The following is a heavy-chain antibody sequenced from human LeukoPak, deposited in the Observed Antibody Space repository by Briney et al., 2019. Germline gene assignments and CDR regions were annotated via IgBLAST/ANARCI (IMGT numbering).Heavy chain of an antibody. D-gene: IGHD5-18*01. CDR2: IYYSGTT. CDR3: ARERYSYGAHFDY. CDR1: GGSISGYY. Sequence: SETLSLTCTVSGGSISGYYWSWIRQPPGKGLEWIAYIYYSGTTNYNPSLKSRVTISVDTSKNQFSLKLSSVTAADTAVYYCARERYSYGAHFDYWGQGTLVTVSS. J-gene: IGHJ4*02. V-gene: IGHV4-59*12.